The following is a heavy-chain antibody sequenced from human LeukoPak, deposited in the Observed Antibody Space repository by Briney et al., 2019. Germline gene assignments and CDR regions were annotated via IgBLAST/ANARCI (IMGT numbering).Heavy chain of an antibody. V-gene: IGHV1-8*01. CDR3: ARDLVLFGVDRRLPGY. CDR2: MNPNSGNT. CDR1: GYTFTSYD. Sequence: ASVKVSCKASGYTFTSYDINWVRQATGQGLEWMGWMNPNSGNTGYAQKFQGRVTMTRNTSISTAYMELSSLRSEDTAVYYCARDLVLFGVDRRLPGYWGQGTLVTVSS. J-gene: IGHJ4*02. D-gene: IGHD3-3*01.